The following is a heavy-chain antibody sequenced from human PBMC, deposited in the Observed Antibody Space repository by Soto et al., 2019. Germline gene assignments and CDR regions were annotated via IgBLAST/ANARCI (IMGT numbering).Heavy chain of an antibody. Sequence: SETMPLTCTVSGGSISSYYWSWIRQPPGKGLEWIGYIYYSGSTNYNPSLKSRVTISVDKSTSTAYMELSSLRSEDTAVYYCAMTTVMESDYWGQGTLVTVSS. D-gene: IGHD4-17*01. J-gene: IGHJ4*02. CDR1: GGSISSYY. CDR3: AMTTVMESDY. V-gene: IGHV4-59*03. CDR2: IYYSGST.